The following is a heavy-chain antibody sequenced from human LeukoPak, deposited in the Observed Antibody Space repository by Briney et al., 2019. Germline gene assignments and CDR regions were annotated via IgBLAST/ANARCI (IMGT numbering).Heavy chain of an antibody. V-gene: IGHV4-59*01. J-gene: IGHJ4*02. CDR1: GVSISSYY. CDR3: ARVGSGSFDY. D-gene: IGHD3-10*01. CDR2: IYYNGGT. Sequence: SETLSLTCTVSGVSISSYYWSWIRQTPGKGLEWIGYIYYNGGTNYNPSLKSRVTISIDTSKNQFSLKLSSVTAADTAVYYCARVGSGSFDYWGQGTLVSVSS.